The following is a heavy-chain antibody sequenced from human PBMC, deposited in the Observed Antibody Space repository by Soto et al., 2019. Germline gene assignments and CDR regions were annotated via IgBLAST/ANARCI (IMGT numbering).Heavy chain of an antibody. CDR2: IYSGGST. CDR3: ARDQHPNDAFDI. J-gene: IGHJ3*02. V-gene: IGHV3-53*05. Sequence: PGGSLRLSCAASGFTVSSNYMSWVRQAPGKGLEWVSVIYSGGSTYYADSVKGRFTISRDNSKNTVYLQMNSLRTEDTAVYYCARDQHPNDAFDIWGQGTMVTVSS. CDR1: GFTVSSNY.